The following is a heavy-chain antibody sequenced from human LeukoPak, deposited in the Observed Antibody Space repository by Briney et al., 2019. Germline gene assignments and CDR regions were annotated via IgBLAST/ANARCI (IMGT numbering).Heavy chain of an antibody. CDR2: IYYSGST. CDR1: GGSISSSSYY. J-gene: IGHJ4*02. Sequence: SETLSLTCTVSGGSISSSSYYWGWIRQPPGKGLEWIGSIYYSGSTYYNPSLKSRVTTSVDTSKNQFSLKLSSVTAADTAVYYCARHNTLRGDYPGADFDYWGQGTLVTVSS. V-gene: IGHV4-39*01. CDR3: ARHNTLRGDYPGADFDY. D-gene: IGHD4-17*01.